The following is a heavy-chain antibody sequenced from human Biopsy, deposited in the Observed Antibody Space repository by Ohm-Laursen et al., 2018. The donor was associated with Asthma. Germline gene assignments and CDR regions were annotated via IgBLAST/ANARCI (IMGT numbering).Heavy chain of an antibody. CDR3: ARASVAASSNWFDP. D-gene: IGHD6-19*01. CDR2: IHYSGST. J-gene: IGHJ5*02. CDR1: GASIKTDDHY. V-gene: IGHV4-30-4*01. Sequence: TLSRTCTVSGASIKTDDHYWSWLRQPPGKGLEWFGFIHYSGSTSYNPSLKGGVTISVDTSKNQFSLKLSSVTAADTAVYYCARASVAASSNWFDPWGQGTLVTVPS.